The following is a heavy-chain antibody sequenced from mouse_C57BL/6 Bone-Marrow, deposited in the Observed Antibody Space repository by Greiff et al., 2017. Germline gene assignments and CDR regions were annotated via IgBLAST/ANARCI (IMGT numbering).Heavy chain of an antibody. D-gene: IGHD2-2*01. CDR3: ARWGLRRAFAY. CDR1: GYTFTSYW. CDR2: IHPNSGST. J-gene: IGHJ3*01. V-gene: IGHV1-64*01. Sequence: QVQLQQPGAELVKPGASVKLSCKASGYTFTSYWMHWVKQRPGQGLEWIGMIHPNSGSTNYNEKFKSKATLTVDTSSSTAYLLLSSLTSEDSAVYYCARWGLRRAFAYWGQGTLVTVSA.